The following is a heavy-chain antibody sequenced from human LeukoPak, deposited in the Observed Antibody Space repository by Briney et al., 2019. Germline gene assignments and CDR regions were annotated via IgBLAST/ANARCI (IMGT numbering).Heavy chain of an antibody. CDR3: AKRGLTTVTTVDY. CDR2: IWYDGSNK. CDR1: GFTFSSYG. Sequence: PGRSLRLSCAASGFTFSSYGMHWVRQAPGKGLEWVAVIWYDGSNKYYADSVKGRFTISRDNSKNTLYLQMNSLRAEDTAVYYCAKRGLTTVTTVDYWGQGTLVTVSS. J-gene: IGHJ4*02. V-gene: IGHV3-33*08. D-gene: IGHD4-17*01.